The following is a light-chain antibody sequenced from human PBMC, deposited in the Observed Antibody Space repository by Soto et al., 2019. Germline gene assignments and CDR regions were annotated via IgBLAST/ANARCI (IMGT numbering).Light chain of an antibody. CDR1: SSDIGSYHL. CDR2: KVS. V-gene: IGLV2-23*02. J-gene: IGLJ1*01. CDR3: CSYAGSNWGYV. Sequence: QSALTQPASVSGSPRQSITISCTGTSSDIGSYHLVSWYQHHSGKAPKLIIYKVSQWPSGVSDRFSASKSGSTASLTISGLQAEDEADYYCCSYAGSNWGYVFGTGTKLTVL.